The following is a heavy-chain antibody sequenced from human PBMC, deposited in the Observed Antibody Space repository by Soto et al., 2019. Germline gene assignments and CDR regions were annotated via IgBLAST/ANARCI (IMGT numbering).Heavy chain of an antibody. CDR3: AREVPAAGTTWFDP. D-gene: IGHD6-13*01. CDR1: GGSISSYY. CDR2: IFYSGST. J-gene: IGHJ5*02. V-gene: IGHV4-59*01. Sequence: QVQVHEWGTGLVKPSETLSLTCSVSGGSISSYYWSWIRQPRGKGLEWIGYIFYSGSTNYNPSFTSRVTISVDMSKNQFSLQLSSVTAADTAVYYCAREVPAAGTTWFDPWGQGTLVTVSS.